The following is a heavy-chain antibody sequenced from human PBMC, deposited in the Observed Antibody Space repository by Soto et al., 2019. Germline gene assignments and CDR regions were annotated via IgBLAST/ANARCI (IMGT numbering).Heavy chain of an antibody. Sequence: SETLSLTCAVYGGSFSGYYWSWIRQPPGKGLEWIGEINHSGSTNYNPSLKSRVTISVDTSKNQFSLKLSSVPAADTAVYYCARGWEDSSSSGAFDIWGQGTMVTVSS. J-gene: IGHJ3*02. CDR3: ARGWEDSSSSGAFDI. CDR2: INHSGST. CDR1: GGSFSGYY. V-gene: IGHV4-34*01. D-gene: IGHD6-6*01.